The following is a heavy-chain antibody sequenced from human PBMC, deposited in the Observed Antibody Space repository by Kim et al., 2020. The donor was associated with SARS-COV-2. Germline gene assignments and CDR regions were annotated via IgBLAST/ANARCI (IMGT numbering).Heavy chain of an antibody. J-gene: IGHJ3*02. Sequence: TSYAQKFQGRVTMTRDTSTSTVYMELSSLRSEDTAVYYCARGLNVGAFDIWGQGTMVTVSS. CDR3: ARGLNVGAFDI. D-gene: IGHD3-16*01. V-gene: IGHV1-46*01. CDR2: T.